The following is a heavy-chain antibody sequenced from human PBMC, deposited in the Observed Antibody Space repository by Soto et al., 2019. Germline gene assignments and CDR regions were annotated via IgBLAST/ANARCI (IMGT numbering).Heavy chain of an antibody. CDR2: INVYNGNT. Sequence: QVQLVQSGAEVKKPGASVKVSCKAPGYTFTSYGISWVRQSPGQGREWMGWINVYNGNTNYAQKLQGRVTMTTDTSTSTAYLDLRSLRSDDTAVYFCARDTSRGEYDYWGQGTLVTVSS. V-gene: IGHV1-18*01. D-gene: IGHD3-10*01. CDR3: ARDTSRGEYDY. CDR1: GYTFTSYG. J-gene: IGHJ4*02.